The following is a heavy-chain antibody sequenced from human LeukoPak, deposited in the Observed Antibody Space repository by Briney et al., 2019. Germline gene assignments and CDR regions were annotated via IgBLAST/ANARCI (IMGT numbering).Heavy chain of an antibody. J-gene: IGHJ4*02. CDR2: IYYSGST. D-gene: IGHD6-13*01. V-gene: IGHV4-59*01. CDR1: GGSISSYY. CDR3: ARGGSSRSPVDY. Sequence: SETLSLTCTVSGGSISSYYWSWIRQPPGKGLEWIGYIYYSGSTNYNPSLKSRVTISVDTSKNQFSLKLSSMTAADTAVYYCARGGSSRSPVDYWGQGTLVTVSS.